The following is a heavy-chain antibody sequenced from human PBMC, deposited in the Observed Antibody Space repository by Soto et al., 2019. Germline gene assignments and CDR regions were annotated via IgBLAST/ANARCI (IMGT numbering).Heavy chain of an antibody. CDR1: GFTFSSYW. J-gene: IGHJ6*02. Sequence: EVRLVESGGGLVQPGGSLTLSCAASGFTFSSYWMTWVRQAPGKGLEWVANINHDGSEKYSMDSMKGRFTISRDNAKNSLLLQLNILRAEYTAVYYCARDRGRPDLRATHYYESSELDYGIDVWGQGNTVTDCS. CDR3: ARDRGRPDLRATHYYESSELDYGIDV. D-gene: IGHD3-22*01. V-gene: IGHV3-7*01. CDR2: INHDGSEK.